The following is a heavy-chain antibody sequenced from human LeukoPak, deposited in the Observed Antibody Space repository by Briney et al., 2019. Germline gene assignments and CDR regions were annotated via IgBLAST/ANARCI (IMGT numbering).Heavy chain of an antibody. V-gene: IGHV3-30*04. CDR3: ARDSSTLNWFDP. Sequence: GGSLRLSCAASGFTFDDYAMHWVRQAPGKGLEWVAVISYDGSNKYYADSVKGRFTISRDNSKNTLYLQMNSLRAEDTAVYYCARDSSTLNWFDPWGQGTLVTVSS. J-gene: IGHJ5*02. CDR1: GFTFDDYA. D-gene: IGHD6-13*01. CDR2: ISYDGSNK.